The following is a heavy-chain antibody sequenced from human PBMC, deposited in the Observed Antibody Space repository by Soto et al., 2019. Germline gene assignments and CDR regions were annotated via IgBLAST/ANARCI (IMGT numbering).Heavy chain of an antibody. J-gene: IGHJ6*02. CDR1: GGSISSHY. CDR2: IYYSGNT. D-gene: IGHD2-21*01. CDR3: ARGAYCGGDCYYYGMDV. V-gene: IGHV4-59*11. Sequence: SETLSLTCSVSGGSISSHYWTWIRQPPGKGLEWIGYIYYSGNTNYNPSLKSRVTISVDTSKNQLSLKLSSVTAAVTAVHYCARGAYCGGDCYYYGMDVWGQGTTVTVSS.